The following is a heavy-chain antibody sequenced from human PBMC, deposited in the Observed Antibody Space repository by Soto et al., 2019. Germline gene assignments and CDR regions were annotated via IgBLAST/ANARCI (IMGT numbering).Heavy chain of an antibody. D-gene: IGHD6-19*01. Sequence: QVQLVQSGAEVKKPGASVKVSCKASGYMFTTNAIHWVRQAPGHRLEWMAWINPANGKTKSSQKYQGRVTFTRDTSATTAYMELTSLTPEDTAVYYCARHSGQWLVLGTVDYRGQGTLVTVSS. J-gene: IGHJ4*02. CDR1: GYMFTTNA. V-gene: IGHV1-3*01. CDR3: ARHSGQWLVLGTVDY. CDR2: INPANGKT.